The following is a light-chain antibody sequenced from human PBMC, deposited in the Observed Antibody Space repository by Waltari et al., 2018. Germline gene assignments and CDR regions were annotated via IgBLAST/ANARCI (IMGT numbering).Light chain of an antibody. CDR1: KSISNL. CDR2: VAS. CDR3: QQSSTTPF. V-gene: IGKV1-39*01. Sequence: DIQMTQSPSSLSASVGDSITITCRSSKSISNLLNWYQQKPGKAPKLLIYVASRLQSGLPSRFSGSGSGTDFTLTISNLQPEDFATYYCQQSSTTPFFGQGTKLESK. J-gene: IGKJ2*01.